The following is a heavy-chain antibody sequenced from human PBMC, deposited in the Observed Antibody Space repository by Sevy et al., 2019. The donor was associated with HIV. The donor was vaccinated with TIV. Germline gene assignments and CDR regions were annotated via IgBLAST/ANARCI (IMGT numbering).Heavy chain of an antibody. CDR2: ISKDGSEK. V-gene: IGHV3-7*03. Sequence: GGSLRLSCAASGFTFSNYWMNWVRQAQGKGLEWVATISKDGSEKYYVDSVKGRFTISRDKAKNSLRLKMNNLRAEDTVVYYVRMYDCNSISSYCGYYYGTDIWGQGTTVTVSS. D-gene: IGHD2-2*01. J-gene: IGHJ6*02. CDR3: RMYDCNSISSYCGYYYGTDI. CDR1: GFTFSNYW.